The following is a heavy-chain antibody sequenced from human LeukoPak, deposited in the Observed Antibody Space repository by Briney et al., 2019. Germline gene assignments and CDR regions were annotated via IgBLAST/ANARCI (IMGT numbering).Heavy chain of an antibody. CDR1: GFTFSSYD. CDR2: IGTAGDT. J-gene: IGHJ4*02. D-gene: IGHD4-17*01. V-gene: IGHV3-13*01. Sequence: TGGSLRLSCAASGFTFSSYDMHWVRQATGKGLEWVSAIGTAGDTYYPGSVKGRFTISRENAKNSLYLQMNSLRAGDTAVYYCAREVGYGDDTYFDYWGQGTLVTVSS. CDR3: AREVGYGDDTYFDY.